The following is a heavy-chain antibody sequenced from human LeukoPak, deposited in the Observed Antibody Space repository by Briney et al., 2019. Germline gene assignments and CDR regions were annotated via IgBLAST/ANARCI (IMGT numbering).Heavy chain of an antibody. CDR1: GDSMSGN. CDR2: ISTSGRT. D-gene: IGHD1-26*01. Sequence: SENLSLTSTVSGDSMSGNWGWVRRPAGKGLEWIGRISTSGRTDYNPALKSRISMSVDTSKNQFSLKLRSMTAADTAVYYCARSNSGSYGWFDPWGQGTLVTVSS. J-gene: IGHJ5*02. V-gene: IGHV4-4*07. CDR3: ARSNSGSYGWFDP.